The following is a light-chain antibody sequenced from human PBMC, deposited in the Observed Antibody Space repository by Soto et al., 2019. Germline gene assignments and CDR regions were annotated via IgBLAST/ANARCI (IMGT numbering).Light chain of an antibody. Sequence: YCMSASVGDRVTITCRASQSISSYLNWYQQKPGKAPKLLIYAASSLQSGVPSRFSGSVSGTDFTLTISSFQPEDFATYYCHQGYSTPQWRFSEGTMLDIK. J-gene: IGKJ1*01. CDR3: HQGYSTPQWR. CDR2: AAS. CDR1: QSISSY. V-gene: IGKV1-39*01.